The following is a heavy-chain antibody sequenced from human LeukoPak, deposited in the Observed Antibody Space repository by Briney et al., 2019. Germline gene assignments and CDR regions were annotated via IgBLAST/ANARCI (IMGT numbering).Heavy chain of an antibody. CDR1: GFIFSSYA. Sequence: GGSLRLSCAASGFIFSSYALHWVRQAPGKGLEWVAVISYDGSNKYYADSVKGRFTIARDNSKNTLYLQMNSLRAEDTAVHYCARDGSSSWSPAGQLTDWGQGTLVTVSS. J-gene: IGHJ4*02. CDR2: ISYDGSNK. CDR3: ARDGSSSWSPAGQLTD. V-gene: IGHV3-30*01. D-gene: IGHD6-13*01.